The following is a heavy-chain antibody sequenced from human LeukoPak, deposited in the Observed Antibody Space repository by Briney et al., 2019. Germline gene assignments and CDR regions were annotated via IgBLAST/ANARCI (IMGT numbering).Heavy chain of an antibody. D-gene: IGHD3-16*01. CDR3: ARARGPYDAFDI. Sequence: PSETLSLTCTVSGGSISSYYWSWIRQPPGKGLEWIGYIYYSGSTNYNPSLKSRVTISVDTSKNQFSLKLSSVTAADTAVYYCARARGPYDAFDIWGQGTMVTVSS. CDR2: IYYSGST. J-gene: IGHJ3*02. V-gene: IGHV4-59*01. CDR1: GGSISSYY.